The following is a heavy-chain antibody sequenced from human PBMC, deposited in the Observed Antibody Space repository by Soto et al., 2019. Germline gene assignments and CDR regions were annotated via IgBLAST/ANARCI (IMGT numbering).Heavy chain of an antibody. CDR3: AKTAAAGEMVGYDY. V-gene: IGHV3-23*01. D-gene: IGHD6-13*01. J-gene: IGHJ4*02. CDR2: ISGSGGST. CDR1: GFTFSSYA. Sequence: EVQLLESGGGLVQPGGSLRLSCAASGFTFSSYAMSWVRQAPGKGLECVSAISGSGGSTYYADSVKCRFTISRDNSKNTLYLQMNSLRAEDTAVYYCAKTAAAGEMVGYDYWGQGTLVTVSS.